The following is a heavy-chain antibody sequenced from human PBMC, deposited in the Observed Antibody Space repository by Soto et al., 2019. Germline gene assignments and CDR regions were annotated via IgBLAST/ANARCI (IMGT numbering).Heavy chain of an antibody. V-gene: IGHV4-4*02. CDR3: ALRKRGYSHGGKYFDY. J-gene: IGHJ4*03. CDR2: IYHSVST. Sequence: SETLSLTCAVSGGSISSSNCWSWVRQPPGKGLEWIGEIYHSVSTNYNPSLKSRVTISVDKSKNQFSLKLSCVTAADTSLDYCALRKRGYSHGGKYFDYLGQGTLVTVSS. D-gene: IGHD5-18*01. CDR1: GGSISSSNC.